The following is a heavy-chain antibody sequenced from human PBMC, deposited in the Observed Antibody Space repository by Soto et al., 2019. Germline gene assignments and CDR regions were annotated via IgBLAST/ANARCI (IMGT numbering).Heavy chain of an antibody. CDR3: ARRVPFVFGFDY. CDR2: IYYSGST. V-gene: IGHV4-59*08. J-gene: IGHJ4*02. Sequence: QVQLQESGPGLVKPSETLSLTCSVSGGSINSYYWSWIRQPPGKGLEWIGCIYYSGSTNYNPSLKSRXXIXVXXSKKQFSLKLSSVTAADTAVYYCARRVPFVFGFDYWGQGTLVTVSS. CDR1: GGSINSYY. D-gene: IGHD3-16*01.